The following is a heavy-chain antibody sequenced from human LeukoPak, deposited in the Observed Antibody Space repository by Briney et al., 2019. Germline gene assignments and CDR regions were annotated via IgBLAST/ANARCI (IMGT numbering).Heavy chain of an antibody. V-gene: IGHV1-18*01. J-gene: IGHJ3*02. D-gene: IGHD6-19*01. Sequence: ASVKVSCKASGYTFTSYGLSWVRQAPGQGLEWMGWISAYNGNTKHAQKLQGRVTMTRDTSTSTAYMELRSLRSDDTAVYYCASGWGRAWAFDIWGQGTMVTVSS. CDR2: ISAYNGNT. CDR3: ASGWGRAWAFDI. CDR1: GYTFTSYG.